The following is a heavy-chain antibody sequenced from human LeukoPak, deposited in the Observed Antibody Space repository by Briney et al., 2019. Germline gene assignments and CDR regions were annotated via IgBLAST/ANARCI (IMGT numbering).Heavy chain of an antibody. CDR1: GYTFTSYG. Sequence: ASVKVSCKASGYTFTSYGISWVRQAPGQGLEWMGWISAYNGNTNYAQKFQGRVTITADKSTSTAYMELSSLRSEDTAVYYCAREARIAGNYYDSSGYYYDGWTYNWFDPWGQGTLVTVSS. J-gene: IGHJ5*02. V-gene: IGHV1-18*01. D-gene: IGHD3-22*01. CDR2: ISAYNGNT. CDR3: AREARIAGNYYDSSGYYYDGWTYNWFDP.